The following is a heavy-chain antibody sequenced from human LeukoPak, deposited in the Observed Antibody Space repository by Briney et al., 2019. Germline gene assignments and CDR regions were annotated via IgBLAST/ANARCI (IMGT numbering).Heavy chain of an antibody. V-gene: IGHV4-34*01. CDR1: GGSFSGYY. Sequence: SETLSLTCAVYGGSFSGYYWSWIRQPPGKGLEWIGEINHSGSTNYNPSLKSRVTISVDTSKNQFSLKLSSVTAADTAVYYCARRGGYFMWIDYWGQGTLVTVSS. CDR3: ARRGGYFMWIDY. J-gene: IGHJ4*02. D-gene: IGHD2-21*02. CDR2: INHSGST.